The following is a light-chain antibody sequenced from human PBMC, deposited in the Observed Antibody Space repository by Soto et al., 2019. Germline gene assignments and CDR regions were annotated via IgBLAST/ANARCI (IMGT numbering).Light chain of an antibody. V-gene: IGKV3-20*01. J-gene: IGKJ4*01. CDR1: QNVDSSF. CDR3: QQYGSAPLT. Sequence: EIVLTQSPGTLSLSPGERATLSCRASQNVDSSFLAWYQQKPGQAPRLLIYDASSRAAGIPDRFSGSGSGTDFTLIIRRLAPEDFGVYYCQQYGSAPLTFGGGTKVEIK. CDR2: DAS.